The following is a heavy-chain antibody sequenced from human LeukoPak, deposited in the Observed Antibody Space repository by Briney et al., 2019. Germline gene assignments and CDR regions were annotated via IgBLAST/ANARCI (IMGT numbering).Heavy chain of an antibody. CDR2: INPNSGGT. D-gene: IGHD3-22*01. CDR1: GYTFTGYY. Sequence: ASVKISCKASGYTFTGYYMHWVRQAPGQGLEWMGWINPNSGGTNYARKFQGRVTMTRDTSISTAYMELSRLRSDDTAVYYCARDSEAYYYDSSGYYYYWGQGTLVTVSS. V-gene: IGHV1-2*02. CDR3: ARDSEAYYYDSSGYYYY. J-gene: IGHJ4*02.